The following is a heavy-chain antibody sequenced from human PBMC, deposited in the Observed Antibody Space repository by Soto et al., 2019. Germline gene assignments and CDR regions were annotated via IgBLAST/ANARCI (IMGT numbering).Heavy chain of an antibody. J-gene: IGHJ2*01. CDR3: ARMSYFYDKWYFDI. V-gene: IGHV4-30-4*01. CDR1: GGSINNNDYH. CDR2: VYYSGSS. Sequence: QLQESGPGLVKPSQTLSLTCSVSGGSINNNDYHWSWIRQTPGKGLEWIGYVYYSGSSDYIPSLKSRLSMSIDKSKNQFHLKLNSVTAADTATYFCARMSYFYDKWYFDIWGRGTLVTVSS. D-gene: IGHD3-22*01.